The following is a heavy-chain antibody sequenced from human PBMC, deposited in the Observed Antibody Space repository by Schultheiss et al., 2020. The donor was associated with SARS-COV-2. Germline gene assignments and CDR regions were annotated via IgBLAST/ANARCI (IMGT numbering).Heavy chain of an antibody. CDR2: IYYSGST. Sequence: GSLRLSCAASGFTFSSYAMSWVRQAPGKGLEWIGSIYYSGSTNYNPSLKSRVTISVDTSKNQFSLKLSSVTAADTAVYYCARHRYSSSSYYFDYWGQGTLVTVSS. V-gene: IGHV4-59*08. D-gene: IGHD6-13*01. J-gene: IGHJ4*02. CDR1: GFTFSSYA. CDR3: ARHRYSSSSYYFDY.